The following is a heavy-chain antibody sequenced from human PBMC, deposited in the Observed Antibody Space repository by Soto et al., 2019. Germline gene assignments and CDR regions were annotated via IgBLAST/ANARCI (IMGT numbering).Heavy chain of an antibody. CDR3: ARGRFRRTWFDP. CDR1: GYTFTDYD. V-gene: IGHV1-8*01. Sequence: QVQLVQSGAEVKKPGASVKVSCKASGYTFTDYDIHWVRQATGQGLEWMGWMNPHTGNTGQSKQFQGRVTMTRDTSISTAYMEMSSLRSEDTAVYYCARGRFRRTWFDPWGPGTLVTVSS. CDR2: MNPHTGNT. D-gene: IGHD3-16*01. J-gene: IGHJ5*02.